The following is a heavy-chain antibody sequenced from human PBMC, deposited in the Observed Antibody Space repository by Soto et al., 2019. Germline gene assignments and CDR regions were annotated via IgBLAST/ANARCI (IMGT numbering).Heavy chain of an antibody. D-gene: IGHD5-12*01. CDR1: GFTFSSYA. CDR2: ISYDGSNK. V-gene: IGHV3-30-3*01. J-gene: IGHJ3*01. Sequence: QVQLVESGGGVVQPGRSLRLSCAASGFTFSSYAMHWVRQAPGKGLEWVAVISYDGSNKYYADSVTGRFTISRDNSKSNRYLQVNSRLSGDTAVYYCARDFDAYESLRARGSHRPSNWGQGTMVTVCS. CDR3: ARDFDAYESLRARGSHRPSN.